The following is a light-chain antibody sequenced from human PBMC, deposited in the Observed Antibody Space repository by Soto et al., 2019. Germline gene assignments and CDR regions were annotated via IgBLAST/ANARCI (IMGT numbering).Light chain of an antibody. Sequence: SYELTQPPSVSVAPGKTASMTCGGNNIGVKSVHWYQQKPGQAPVLVIYYDSDRPSGIPERFSGSNSGNTATLTISRVEAGDEADYYCQVWDSSSDRYVFGTGTKLTVL. J-gene: IGLJ1*01. V-gene: IGLV3-21*04. CDR2: YDS. CDR1: NIGVKS. CDR3: QVWDSSSDRYV.